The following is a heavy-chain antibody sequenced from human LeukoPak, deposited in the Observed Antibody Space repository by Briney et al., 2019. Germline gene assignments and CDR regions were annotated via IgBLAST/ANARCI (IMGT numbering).Heavy chain of an antibody. CDR2: INQGGSVK. CDR3: AKAGIVVVPAGILDY. V-gene: IGHV3-7*03. D-gene: IGHD2-2*01. J-gene: IGHJ4*02. CDR1: GFTFRSYW. Sequence: GGSLRLSCAASGFTFRSYWMSWVRQAPGKGLEWVANINQGGSVKYYVDSVKGRFTISRDNSKNTLYLQMNSLRAEDTAVYYCAKAGIVVVPAGILDYWGQGTLVTVSS.